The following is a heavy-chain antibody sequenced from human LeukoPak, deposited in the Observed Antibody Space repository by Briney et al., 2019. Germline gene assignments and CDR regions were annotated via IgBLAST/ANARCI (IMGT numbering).Heavy chain of an antibody. CDR1: GFTFTTYS. V-gene: IGHV3-21*01. D-gene: IGHD3-10*01. J-gene: IGHJ4*02. CDR3: ARLYYYNSGRSYPSIYFNY. CDR2: ITSSSTSM. Sequence: GGSLRLSCAASGFTFTTYSMNWVRQAPGKGLEWVSSITSSSTSMYYADSVKGRFTISRDNAKNSLYLQMNSLRAEDTAIYCCARLYYYNSGRSYPSIYFNYWGQGTLVTVSS.